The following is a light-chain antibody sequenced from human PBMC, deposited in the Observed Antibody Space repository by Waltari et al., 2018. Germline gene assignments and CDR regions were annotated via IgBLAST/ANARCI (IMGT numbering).Light chain of an antibody. Sequence: EIVVTQSPATLSVSPGDRAILTCRTSQTLNNNFAWFQQNPGQSPRLLIYGASARASGVPARFSGSGSGTEFTLTITSLQSEDFAVYYCQQSHALPPWTFGQGTRV. CDR1: QTLNNN. CDR3: QQSHALPPWT. J-gene: IGKJ1*01. V-gene: IGKV3-15*01. CDR2: GAS.